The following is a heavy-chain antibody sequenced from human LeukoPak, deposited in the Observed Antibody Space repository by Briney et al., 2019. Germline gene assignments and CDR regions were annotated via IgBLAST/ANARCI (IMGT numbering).Heavy chain of an antibody. J-gene: IGHJ4*02. Sequence: PGGSLRLSCAASGXTFSSYGMHWVRQAPGKGLEWVAVIWYDGSNKYYADSVKGRFTISRDNSKNTLYLQMNSLRAEDTAVYYCARDPSNRDGYNSGDYWGQGILVTVSS. CDR3: ARDPSNRDGYNSGDY. CDR2: IWYDGSNK. V-gene: IGHV3-33*01. CDR1: GXTFSSYG. D-gene: IGHD5-24*01.